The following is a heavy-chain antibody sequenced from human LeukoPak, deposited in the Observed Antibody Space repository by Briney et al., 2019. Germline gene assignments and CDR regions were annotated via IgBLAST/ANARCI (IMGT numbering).Heavy chain of an antibody. CDR2: IYIKEGGGTT. D-gene: IGHD1-1*01. V-gene: IGHV3-15*01. CDR3: VTDGGNWNDVNAPFDF. J-gene: IGHJ4*02. Sequence: GTLRHSPTASGFTPTNAWMTAVCQTAGRGVECVGRIYIKEGGGTTDFASPVEGRYNISRDGSKRTLYRQMNSLEIEDTAVYYCVTDGGNWNDVNAPFDFWGQGTLVTVS. CDR1: GFTPTNAW.